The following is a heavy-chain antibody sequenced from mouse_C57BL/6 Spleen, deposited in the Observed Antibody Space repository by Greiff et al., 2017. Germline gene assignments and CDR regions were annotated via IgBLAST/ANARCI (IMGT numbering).Heavy chain of an antibody. CDR3: ARSEGYYYGSSSCFDY. Sequence: VQLQQPGAELVRPGSSVKLSCKASGYTFTSYWMDWVKQRHGQGLEWIGNIYPSDSATHYNQKFKDKATLSVDKSSSTAYMQLSSLTSEDSAVYYCARSEGYYYGSSSCFDYWGQGTTLTVSS. CDR2: IYPSDSAT. CDR1: GYTFTSYW. J-gene: IGHJ2*01. V-gene: IGHV1-61*01. D-gene: IGHD1-1*01.